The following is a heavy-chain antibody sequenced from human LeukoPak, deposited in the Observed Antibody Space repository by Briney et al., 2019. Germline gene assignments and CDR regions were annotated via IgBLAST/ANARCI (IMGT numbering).Heavy chain of an antibody. Sequence: SETLSLTSTVPGGPISSYSWSWIRQPARKGLEWIGRICASGSTKYNPSLKSRVTMSVETSKKQFSLKLSSVTAADTAVYYCAREGSAFDIWGQGTMVTVSS. CDR2: ICASGST. CDR3: AREGSAFDI. CDR1: GGPISSYS. J-gene: IGHJ3*02. V-gene: IGHV4-4*07.